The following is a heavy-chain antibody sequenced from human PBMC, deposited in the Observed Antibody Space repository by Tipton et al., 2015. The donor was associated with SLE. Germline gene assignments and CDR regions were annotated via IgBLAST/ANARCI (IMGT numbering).Heavy chain of an antibody. CDR1: GYSFTSYW. D-gene: IGHD3-3*01. CDR3: AREIRFLEWLSYYYYMDV. Sequence: QLVQSGAEVKKPGESLKISCKGSGYSFTSYWIGWVRQMPGKGLEWMGIIYPGDSDTRYSPSFQGQVTISADKSISTAYLQWSSLKASDTAMYYCAREIRFLEWLSYYYYMDVWGQGTTVTVSS. CDR2: IYPGDSDT. V-gene: IGHV5-51*03. J-gene: IGHJ6*03.